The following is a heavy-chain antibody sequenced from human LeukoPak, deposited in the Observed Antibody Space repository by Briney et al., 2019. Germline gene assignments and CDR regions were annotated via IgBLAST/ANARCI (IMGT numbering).Heavy chain of an antibody. D-gene: IGHD1-7*01. V-gene: IGHV3-23*01. CDR2: GNPGGGST. Sequence: GGSLRLSCAASGVTFSSYAMNWVRQGPGKGLEWVPAGNPGGGSTYYADSVKGRFTISRDNSKNTLYLQMNSLRAEDTAVYYCAKAGGNSFFDYWGQGTPVTVSS. J-gene: IGHJ4*02. CDR3: AKAGGNSFFDY. CDR1: GVTFSSYA.